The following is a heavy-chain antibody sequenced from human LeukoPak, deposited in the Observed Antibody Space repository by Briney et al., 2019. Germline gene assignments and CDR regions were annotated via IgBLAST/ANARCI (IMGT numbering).Heavy chain of an antibody. CDR2: IKPDGGHQ. CDR3: ASLAAAGTLNVGY. V-gene: IGHV3-7*01. D-gene: IGHD6-13*01. J-gene: IGHJ4*02. Sequence: PGGSLRLSCAASGLAFSDYWMSWVRQAPGKGLEWVANIKPDGGHQNYVDSVKGRFTISRDNAKNSLYLQMNSLRAEDTAVYYCASLAAAGTLNVGYWGQGTLVTVSS. CDR1: GLAFSDYW.